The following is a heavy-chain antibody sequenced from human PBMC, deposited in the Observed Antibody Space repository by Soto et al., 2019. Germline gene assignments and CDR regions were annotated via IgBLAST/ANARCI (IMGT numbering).Heavy chain of an antibody. D-gene: IGHD3-10*01. V-gene: IGHV4-39*01. J-gene: IGHJ5*02. CDR2: IYYSGSA. CDR1: GDSMTISDFL. Sequence: SETLSLTCTVSGDSMTISDFLWGWVRQSPGKGLEWIGGIYYSGSAYYNPSLGSRATLSVDTSRNQFFLSVTSVTAADTAVYYCARTIITMVRGVIITCWFDPWGQGTLVTVSS. CDR3: ARTIITMVRGVIITCWFDP.